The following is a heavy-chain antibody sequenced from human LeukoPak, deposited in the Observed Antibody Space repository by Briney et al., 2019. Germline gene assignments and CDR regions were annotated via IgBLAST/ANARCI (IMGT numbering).Heavy chain of an antibody. CDR1: GFSFTSHT. CDR3: ARGVQLWLLNAFDI. CDR2: ISSSSSTI. Sequence: GGSLRLSCSASGFSFTSHTMNWVRQAPGKGLEWVSYISSSSSTIYYADSVKGRFTISRDNAKNSLYLQMNSLRAEDTAVYYCARGVQLWLLNAFDIWGQGTMVTVSS. V-gene: IGHV3-48*01. D-gene: IGHD5-18*01. J-gene: IGHJ3*02.